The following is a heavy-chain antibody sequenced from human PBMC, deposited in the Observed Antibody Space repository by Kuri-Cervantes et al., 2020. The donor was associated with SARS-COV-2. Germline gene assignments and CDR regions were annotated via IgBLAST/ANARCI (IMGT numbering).Heavy chain of an antibody. J-gene: IGHJ4*02. V-gene: IGHV4-34*01. CDR2: ITPSGNT. Sequence: SQTLSLTCAVSGGSFGGYYWNWIRQPPGKGLEWIGEITPSGNTNYNPSLKSRVTISVDASKKQSSLKLSSVTAADTAMYYSARGLTTITLYFFDSWGQGTLVTVSS. CDR1: GGSFGGYY. CDR3: ARGLTTITLYFFDS. D-gene: IGHD4-11*01.